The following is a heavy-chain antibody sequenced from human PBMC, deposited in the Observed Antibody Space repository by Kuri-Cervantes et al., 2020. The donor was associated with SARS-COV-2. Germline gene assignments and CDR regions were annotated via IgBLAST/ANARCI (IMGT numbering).Heavy chain of an antibody. CDR2: IRSKAYGGTT. Sequence: GGSLRLSCTASGFTFGDYAMSWVRQAPGKGLEWVGFIRSKAYGGTTEYAASVKGRFTISRDNSKNTLYLQMNSLRAEDTAVYYCAREEVLAVAGTGGFDYWGQGTLVTVSS. CDR3: AREEVLAVAGTGGFDY. D-gene: IGHD6-19*01. J-gene: IGHJ4*02. CDR1: GFTFGDYA. V-gene: IGHV3-49*04.